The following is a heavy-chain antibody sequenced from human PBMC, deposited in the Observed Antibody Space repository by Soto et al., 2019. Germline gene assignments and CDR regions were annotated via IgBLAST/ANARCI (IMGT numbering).Heavy chain of an antibody. Sequence: EVQLVESGGGVVRPGGSLRLSCVASGFRFDEYGMTWVRQGPGKGMEWVAGINWDGGSTDYADSVKGRFSISRDNDKNSRYLQMNSLRAEDTALEHCARVQARGVIGVTGHVDYWGQGTLVTVSS. CDR2: INWDGGST. CDR1: GFRFDEYG. D-gene: IGHD6-19*01. V-gene: IGHV3-20*01. CDR3: ARVQARGVIGVTGHVDY. J-gene: IGHJ4*02.